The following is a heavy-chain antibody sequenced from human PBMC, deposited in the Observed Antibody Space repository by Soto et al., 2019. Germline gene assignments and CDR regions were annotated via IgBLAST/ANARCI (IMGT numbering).Heavy chain of an antibody. V-gene: IGHV5-51*01. CDR3: ARHVAGGDIVVVPAAPRFDP. D-gene: IGHD2-2*01. CDR2: IYPGDSDT. Sequence: GESLKISCKGSGYSFTSYWIGWVRQMPGKGLEWMGIIYPGDSDTRYSPSFQGQVTISVDKSISTAYLQWSSLKASDTAMYYCARHVAGGDIVVVPAAPRFDPWGQGTLVTVSS. CDR1: GYSFTSYW. J-gene: IGHJ5*02.